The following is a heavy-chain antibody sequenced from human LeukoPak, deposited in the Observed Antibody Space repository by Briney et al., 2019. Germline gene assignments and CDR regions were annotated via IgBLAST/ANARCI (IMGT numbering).Heavy chain of an antibody. D-gene: IGHD2-2*01. J-gene: IGHJ6*02. CDR1: GGSIRSSYYY. Sequence: PSETLSLTCAVSGGSIRSSYYYWGWIRQPPGKGLEWIGSIYDSGSTYYNPSLKSRVTISVDTSKNQFFLKLNSVTAADTAVYYCARDCSSTSCSNGYYYYGMDVWGQGTTVTVSS. CDR2: IYDSGST. V-gene: IGHV4-39*02. CDR3: ARDCSSTSCSNGYYYYGMDV.